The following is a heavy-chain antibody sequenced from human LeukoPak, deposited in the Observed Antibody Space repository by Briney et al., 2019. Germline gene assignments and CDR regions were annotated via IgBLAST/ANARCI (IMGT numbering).Heavy chain of an antibody. V-gene: IGHV4-59*08. J-gene: IGHJ3*02. Sequence: SETLSLTCTVSGGSISSYYWSWIRQLPGKGLEWIGDIYYSGSTNYNPSLKSRVTISVDTSKNQFSLKLSSVTAADTAVYFCARRRSMGGIFAFDIWGQGTMVTVSS. CDR2: IYYSGST. CDR1: GGSISSYY. CDR3: ARRRSMGGIFAFDI. D-gene: IGHD3-16*02.